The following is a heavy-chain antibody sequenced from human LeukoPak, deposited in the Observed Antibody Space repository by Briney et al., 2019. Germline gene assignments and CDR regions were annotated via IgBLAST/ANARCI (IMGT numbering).Heavy chain of an antibody. CDR2: INPNSGGT. Sequence: ASVKVSCMASGYTFTGYYMRWVRQAPGQGLEWMGWINPNSGGTNYAQKFQGRVTMTRDTSISTAYMELSRLRSDDTAVYYCASEYGDYEDYYYGMDVWGQGTTVTVSS. D-gene: IGHD4-17*01. J-gene: IGHJ6*02. CDR1: GYTFTGYY. CDR3: ASEYGDYEDYYYGMDV. V-gene: IGHV1-2*02.